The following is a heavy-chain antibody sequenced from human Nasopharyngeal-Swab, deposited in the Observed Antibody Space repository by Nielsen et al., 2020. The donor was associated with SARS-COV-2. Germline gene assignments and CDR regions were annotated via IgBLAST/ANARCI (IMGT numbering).Heavy chain of an antibody. D-gene: IGHD6-13*01. CDR3: ARQASSSWGTLSAEYFQH. CDR2: IYYSGST. CDR1: GRSISSSSSY. J-gene: IGHJ1*01. V-gene: IGHV4-39*01. Sequence: SETLSLTCTVSGRSISSSSSYWGWIRQPPGKGLEWVGSIYYSGSTYYTPSLNSRVTISVDTSKNQFSLKLSSVTAADTAVYYCARQASSSWGTLSAEYFQHWGQGTLVTVSS.